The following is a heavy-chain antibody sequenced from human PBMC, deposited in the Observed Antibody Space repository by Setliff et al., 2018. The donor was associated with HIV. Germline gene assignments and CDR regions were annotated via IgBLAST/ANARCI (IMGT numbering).Heavy chain of an antibody. CDR2: IYYSGNT. D-gene: IGHD3-22*01. Sequence: SETLSLTCTVSGGSISSHYRSWIRQAPGQPPDKGLEWIGNIYYSGNTNYNPSLESRVTISIDTSKSQFSLKLTSVTTADTAMYYCAGRGVYNDWYFEYWGQGALVTVSS. CDR3: AGRGVYNDWYFEY. CDR1: GGSISSHY. J-gene: IGHJ4*02. V-gene: IGHV4-59*11.